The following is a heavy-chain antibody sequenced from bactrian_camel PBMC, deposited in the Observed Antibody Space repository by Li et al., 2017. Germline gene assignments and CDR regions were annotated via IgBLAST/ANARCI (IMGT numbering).Heavy chain of an antibody. CDR1: GDTSRSNY. J-gene: IGHJ4*01. D-gene: IGHD6*01. CDR2: LSNSNYIL. CDR3: AAAVGWYCDYEYNY. Sequence: DVQLVESGGGSVQAGGSLRLSCAASGDTSRSNYMGWFRQASGKEREGVAALSNSNYILYYAESVKGRFTISRDNTKNTVYLQMDSLKPEDTAMYYCAAAVGWYCDYEYNYWGQGTQVTVS. V-gene: IGHV3S40*01.